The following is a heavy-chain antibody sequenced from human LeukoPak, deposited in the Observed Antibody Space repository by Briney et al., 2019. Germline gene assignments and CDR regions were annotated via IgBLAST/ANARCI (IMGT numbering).Heavy chain of an antibody. CDR2: IYYSGST. V-gene: IGHV4-39*01. CDR3: ARSVDGYNYGYFDY. Sequence: SETLSLTCTVSGGSISSSSYYWGWIRQPPGKGLEWIGSIYYSGSTYYNPSLKSRVTISVDTSKNQFSLKLSSVTAADTAVYYCARSVDGYNYGYFDYWGQGTLVTVSS. CDR1: GGSISSSSYY. D-gene: IGHD5-24*01. J-gene: IGHJ4*02.